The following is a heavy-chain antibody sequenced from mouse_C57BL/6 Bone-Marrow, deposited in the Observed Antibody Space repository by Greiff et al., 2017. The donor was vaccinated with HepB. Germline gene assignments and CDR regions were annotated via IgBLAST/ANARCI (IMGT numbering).Heavy chain of an antibody. CDR3: ASYYYGPYYAMDY. J-gene: IGHJ4*01. V-gene: IGHV2-9-1*01. Sequence: QVTLKESGPGLVAPSQSLSITCTVSGFSLTSYAISWVRQPPGKGLEWLGVIWTGGGTNYNSALKSRLSISKDNSKSQVFLKMNSLQTDDTARYYCASYYYGPYYAMDYWGQGTSVTVSS. CDR2: IWTGGGT. CDR1: GFSLTSYA. D-gene: IGHD1-1*01.